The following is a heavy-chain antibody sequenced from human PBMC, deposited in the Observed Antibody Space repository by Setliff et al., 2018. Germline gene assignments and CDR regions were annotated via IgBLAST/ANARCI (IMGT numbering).Heavy chain of an antibody. V-gene: IGHV4-59*01. Sequence: PSETLSLTCTVSGGSISTFYWSWIRQSPEKGLERIAYIHYSGSINQNPSLKSRVTISLDTPKNQFSLKLSYMTAADTAVYYCARFLDPRDGYQNSPGFDFWGQGALVTVSS. D-gene: IGHD2-21*01. CDR1: GGSISTFY. CDR2: IHYSGSI. CDR3: ARFLDPRDGYQNSPGFDF. J-gene: IGHJ4*02.